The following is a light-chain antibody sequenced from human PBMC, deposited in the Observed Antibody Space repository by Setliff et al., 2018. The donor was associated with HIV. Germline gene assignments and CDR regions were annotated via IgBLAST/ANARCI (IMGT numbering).Light chain of an antibody. J-gene: IGLJ3*02. CDR1: TGAVTSGHY. Sequence: VVTQAPSLTVSPRGTVTHTCGSSTGAVTSGHYPFWYQQNPGQAPSTLIYDTTKKHSSTHARFSGSFLGGKAALTLSGAQPEDDAAYYCLLFYNGVRVFGGGTQVTVL. CDR2: DTT. V-gene: IGLV7-46*01. CDR3: LLFYNGVRV.